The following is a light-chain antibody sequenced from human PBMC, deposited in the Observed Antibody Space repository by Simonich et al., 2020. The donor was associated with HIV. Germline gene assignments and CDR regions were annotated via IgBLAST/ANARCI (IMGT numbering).Light chain of an antibody. CDR1: RSNIGSNF. Sequence: QSVLTQPPSASGTPGQRVTISCSGSRSNIGSNFVYWYQQLPGTAPKLLIYRNNQRPSGVPVRFSGSKSGTSASLAISGLRSEDEADYYCAAWDDSLSGWVFGGGTKLTVL. CDR2: RNN. V-gene: IGLV1-47*01. CDR3: AAWDDSLSGWV. J-gene: IGLJ3*02.